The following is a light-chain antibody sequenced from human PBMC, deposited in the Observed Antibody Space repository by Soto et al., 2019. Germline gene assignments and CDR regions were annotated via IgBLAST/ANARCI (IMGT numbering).Light chain of an antibody. V-gene: IGLV2-14*03. CDR2: DVS. J-gene: IGLJ1*01. CDR3: SSYTTSSAYD. CDR1: GIDVGAYNY. Sequence: FVLTQPASVSGSPGQAITISCTGTGIDVGAYNYVSWYQQHPGKAPKLMIYDVSNRPSGVSNRFSGSKSGNTAPLTISGLQAEDEAEYYCSSYTTSSAYDLGPGTTATVL.